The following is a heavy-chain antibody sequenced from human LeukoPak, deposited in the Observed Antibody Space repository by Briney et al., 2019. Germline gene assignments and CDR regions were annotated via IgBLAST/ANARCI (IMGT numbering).Heavy chain of an antibody. CDR2: IFYSGRT. CDR1: GGSISSSY. J-gene: IGHJ3*02. D-gene: IGHD3-10*01. V-gene: IGHV4-59*08. CDR3: AGLSTMVRGVDDACDI. Sequence: SETLSLTCTVAGGSISSSYWGWVRQPPGKGLEWIGYIFYSGRTNYNPSSKSRVTISVETSKNHFSLKLSSVTAADTAVYYWAGLSTMVRGVDDACDIWGRETVVSVPS.